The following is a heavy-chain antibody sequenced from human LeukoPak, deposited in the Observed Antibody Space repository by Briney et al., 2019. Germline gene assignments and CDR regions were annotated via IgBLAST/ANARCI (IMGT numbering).Heavy chain of an antibody. D-gene: IGHD2-15*01. V-gene: IGHV4-34*01. Sequence: SETLSLTCAVYGGSFSGYYWSWIRQPPGKGLEWIGEINHSGSTNYNPSLKSRVTISVDTSKDQFSLKLSSVTAADTAVYYCARRRVAPYYFDYWGQGTLVTVSS. CDR1: GGSFSGYY. J-gene: IGHJ4*02. CDR3: ARRRVAPYYFDY. CDR2: INHSGST.